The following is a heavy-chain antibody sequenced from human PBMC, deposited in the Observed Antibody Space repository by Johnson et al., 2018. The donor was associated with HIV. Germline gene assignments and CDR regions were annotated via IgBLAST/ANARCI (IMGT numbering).Heavy chain of an antibody. Sequence: VQLVESVGGVVQPGRSRRLSCAASGFTFSSYAMHWVRQAPGKGLEWVAVISYDGSNKYYADSVKGRFTISRDNSKNTLYLQMNSLRAEDTAVYYCAKEGNYYDSSGYFNAFDIWCQGTMVTVSS. CDR2: ISYDGSNK. J-gene: IGHJ3*02. CDR3: AKEGNYYDSSGYFNAFDI. D-gene: IGHD3-22*01. V-gene: IGHV3-30-3*02. CDR1: GFTFSSYA.